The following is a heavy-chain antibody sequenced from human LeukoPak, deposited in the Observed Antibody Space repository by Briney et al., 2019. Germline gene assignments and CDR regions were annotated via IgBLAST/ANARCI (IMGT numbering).Heavy chain of an antibody. Sequence: GGSLRLSCAASGFTFSSYGMHWVRQAPGKGLEWVSYISSSGSTIYYADSVKGRFTISRDNAKNSLYLQMNSLRAEDTAVYYCARDHPGNYYYYGMDVWGQGTTVTVSS. J-gene: IGHJ6*02. CDR3: ARDHPGNYYYYGMDV. D-gene: IGHD1-14*01. V-gene: IGHV3-48*04. CDR2: ISSSGSTI. CDR1: GFTFSSYG.